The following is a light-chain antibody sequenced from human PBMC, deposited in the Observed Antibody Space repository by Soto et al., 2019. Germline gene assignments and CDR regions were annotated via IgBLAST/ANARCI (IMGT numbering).Light chain of an antibody. J-gene: IGLJ1*01. CDR1: NSNIGNTY. CDR3: GTRDSSRIGYV. CDR2: DNN. V-gene: IGLV1-51*01. Sequence: QSVLTPPPSVSAAPGPRVTVSCSGSNSNIGNTYVSWYQQLPGTAPKLLIYDNNTRPSGIPDRFSGSNSGTSATLDIAGLQTGDESDYYCGTRDSSRIGYVYGTGTKFTVL.